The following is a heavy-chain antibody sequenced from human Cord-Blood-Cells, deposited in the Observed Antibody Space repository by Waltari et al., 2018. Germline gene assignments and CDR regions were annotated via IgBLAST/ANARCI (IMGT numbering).Heavy chain of an antibody. V-gene: IGHV3-73*01. CDR2: IRSKANSDAT. Sequence: EVQLVESGGGLVQPGGSLKLSCAASGFTFSGSAMHWVRRASGKGLEWVGRIRSKANSDATAYAASVKGRFTISRDDSKNTAYLQMNSLKTEDTAVYYCTLQGGATDYWGQGTLVTVSS. CDR3: TLQGGATDY. D-gene: IGHD1-26*01. J-gene: IGHJ4*02. CDR1: GFTFSGSA.